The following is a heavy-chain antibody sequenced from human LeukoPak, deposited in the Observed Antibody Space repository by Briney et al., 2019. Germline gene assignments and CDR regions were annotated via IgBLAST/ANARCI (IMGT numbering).Heavy chain of an antibody. Sequence: SETLSLTCTVSGGSISSYYWSWIRQPAGKGLEWIGRIYTSGSTNYNPSLKSRVTMSVDTSKNQLSLKLSSVTAADTAVYYCARDRRKQRALDAFDSCGQGTMVTGSS. J-gene: IGHJ3*02. CDR2: IYTSGST. CDR3: ARDRRKQRALDAFDS. CDR1: GGSISSYY. V-gene: IGHV4-4*07.